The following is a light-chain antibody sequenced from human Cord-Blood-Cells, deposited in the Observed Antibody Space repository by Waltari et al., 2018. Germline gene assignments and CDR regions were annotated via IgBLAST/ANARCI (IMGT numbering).Light chain of an antibody. Sequence: QSVLTQPPSASGTPGQRVTISCSGSSSTIGSNYVYWYQQLPGTAPKLLIYRNNQRPSGVPVRFSGSKSGTSASLAISGLRSEDEADYYCAAWDDSLSGFYVFGTGTKVTVL. CDR1: SSTIGSNY. CDR2: RNN. J-gene: IGLJ1*01. CDR3: AAWDDSLSGFYV. V-gene: IGLV1-47*01.